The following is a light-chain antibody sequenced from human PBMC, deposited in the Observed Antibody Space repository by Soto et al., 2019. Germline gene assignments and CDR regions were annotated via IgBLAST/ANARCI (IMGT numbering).Light chain of an antibody. CDR3: QPYTNWPLP. J-gene: IGKJ4*01. V-gene: IGKV3-15*01. Sequence: EIVLTQSPGTLSLSPGEEATLSCRASQSVDNNYLAWYQQKPGQTPRLLIYDTSTRATGVPARFSGSRSGPEFTLTITSLQSEDFAIYYCQPYTNWPLPFGGGTKVDIK. CDR1: QSVDNNY. CDR2: DTS.